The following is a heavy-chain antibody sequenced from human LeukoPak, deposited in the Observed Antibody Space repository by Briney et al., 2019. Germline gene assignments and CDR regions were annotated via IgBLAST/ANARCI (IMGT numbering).Heavy chain of an antibody. Sequence: GGSLRLSCAASGLTFSRYSMTWVRQAPGKGLEWVSYISSSGSGTHYADSVKGRFTVSRDNGKNSLYLQMSSLRAEDTALYYCATAETILEAWGQGTLVTVSS. CDR2: ISSSGSGT. D-gene: IGHD3-3*01. CDR1: GLTFSRYS. CDR3: ATAETILEA. J-gene: IGHJ5*02. V-gene: IGHV3-48*01.